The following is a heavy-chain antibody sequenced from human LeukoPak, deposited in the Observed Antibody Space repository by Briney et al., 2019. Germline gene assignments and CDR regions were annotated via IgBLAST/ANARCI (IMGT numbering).Heavy chain of an antibody. V-gene: IGHV3-20*04. CDR3: ASLVGANDY. CDR2: ISWNGEST. J-gene: IGHJ4*02. Sequence: GGSLRLSCAVSGVTFDDHGMSWVRHGPGKGLEWVSSISWNGESTAYADSVKGRFTISRDNAKNSLYLQINSLRAEDTAVYYCASLVGANDYWGQGTLVTVSS. D-gene: IGHD1-26*01. CDR1: GVTFDDHG.